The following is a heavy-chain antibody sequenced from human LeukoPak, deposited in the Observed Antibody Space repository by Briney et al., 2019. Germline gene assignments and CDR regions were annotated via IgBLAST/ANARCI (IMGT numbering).Heavy chain of an antibody. CDR1: GGSFSGYY. CDR2: INDSGST. CDR3: ARGRKYSLYYYMDV. Sequence: SETLSLTCAVYGGSFSGYYWSWVSQPPGKGLEWIGEINDSGSTNYNPYLKRRGNISVEKSKNQFSLKLSSVTAADTAVYYCARGRKYSLYYYMDVWGKGTTVTVSS. J-gene: IGHJ6*03. V-gene: IGHV4-34*01. D-gene: IGHD2/OR15-2a*01.